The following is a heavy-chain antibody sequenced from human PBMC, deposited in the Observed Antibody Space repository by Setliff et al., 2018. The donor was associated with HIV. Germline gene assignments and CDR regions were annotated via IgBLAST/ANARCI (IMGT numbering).Heavy chain of an antibody. CDR1: GGTFSSYA. D-gene: IGHD4-17*01. Sequence: SVKVSCKASGGTFSSYAISWVRQAPGQGLEWMGGIIPIFGTANYAQKFQGRGTITADKPTRTAYMELSSLRSGDTAVYYCARDLNSGDYPHWFDPWGQGTLVTVSS. CDR2: IIPIFGTA. V-gene: IGHV1-69*06. J-gene: IGHJ5*02. CDR3: ARDLNSGDYPHWFDP.